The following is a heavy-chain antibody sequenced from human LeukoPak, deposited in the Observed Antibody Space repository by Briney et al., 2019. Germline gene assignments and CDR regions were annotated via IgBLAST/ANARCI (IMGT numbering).Heavy chain of an antibody. Sequence: PPGGSLRLSCAASGFTFIKYSMTWVRQAPGKGLEWVSAITGSGAFTDYADSVMGRFTISRDNSKNTLYLQMNSLRAEDTAVYYCAKRSAESSGYFNYWGQGILVTVSS. V-gene: IGHV3-23*01. CDR1: GFTFIKYS. J-gene: IGHJ4*02. D-gene: IGHD6-19*01. CDR3: AKRSAESSGYFNY. CDR2: ITGSGAFT.